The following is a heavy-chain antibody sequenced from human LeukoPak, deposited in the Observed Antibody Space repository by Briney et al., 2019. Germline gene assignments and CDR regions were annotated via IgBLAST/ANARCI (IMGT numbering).Heavy chain of an antibody. Sequence: GGSLKISCKGSGYSFSSYWIGWVRQMPGKGLEWRGIIYPGGSDTRYSPSFQGQVTISADKSISTAYLQWSSLKASDTAMYYCARRSSVDNYYGMDVWGQGTTVTVSS. V-gene: IGHV5-51*01. J-gene: IGHJ6*02. D-gene: IGHD6-19*01. CDR2: IYPGGSDT. CDR3: ARRSSVDNYYGMDV. CDR1: GYSFSSYW.